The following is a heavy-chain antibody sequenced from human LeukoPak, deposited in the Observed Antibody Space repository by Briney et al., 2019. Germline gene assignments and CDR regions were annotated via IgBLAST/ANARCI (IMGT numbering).Heavy chain of an antibody. Sequence: ASVKVSCKASGYTFDDEYIHWVRQAPGLGLEWMGWINPKNGDTNYAQKFQGRVTMTRDTSISTAYMELRRLKSDASAVYYCARRVQKLVATSWFDPWGQGTLVTVSS. D-gene: IGHD5-12*01. CDR1: GYTFDDEY. CDR3: ARRVQKLVATSWFDP. CDR2: INPKNGDT. V-gene: IGHV1-2*02. J-gene: IGHJ5*02.